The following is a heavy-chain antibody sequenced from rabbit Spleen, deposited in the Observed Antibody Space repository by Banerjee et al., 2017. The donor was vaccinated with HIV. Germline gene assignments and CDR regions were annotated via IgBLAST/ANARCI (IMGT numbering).Heavy chain of an antibody. Sequence: QEQLVESGGGLVQPGGSLKVSCKASGFDFSSYGVSWVRQAPGKGLEWIGYIDPIFGRTYYASWVNGRFTISSHNAQNTLYLQLNSLTVADTATYFRVRDLGYDDYSEKGYFNLWGQGTLVTVS. CDR1: GFDFSSYG. V-gene: IGHV1S47*01. J-gene: IGHJ4*01. CDR3: VRDLGYDDYSEKGYFNL. CDR2: IDPIFGRT. D-gene: IGHD2-1*01.